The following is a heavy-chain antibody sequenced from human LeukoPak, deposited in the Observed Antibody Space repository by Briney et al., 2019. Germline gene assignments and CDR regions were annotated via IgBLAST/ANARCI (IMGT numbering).Heavy chain of an antibody. Sequence: SETLSLTCTVSGGSISSYYWSWIRQPTGKGLEWIGYIYTSGSTNYNPSLKSRVTISVDTSKNQFPLKLSSVTAADTAVYYCARWAHFWSGYYYYYYMDVWGKGTTVTVSS. D-gene: IGHD3-3*02. CDR2: IYTSGST. J-gene: IGHJ6*03. CDR3: ARWAHFWSGYYYYYYMDV. CDR1: GGSISSYY. V-gene: IGHV4-4*09.